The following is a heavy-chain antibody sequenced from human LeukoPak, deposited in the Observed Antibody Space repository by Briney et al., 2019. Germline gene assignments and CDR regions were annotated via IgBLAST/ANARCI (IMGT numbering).Heavy chain of an antibody. Sequence: GGSLRLSCAASGFSFGSYWMSWVRQAPGKGLEWVANIRQDGSEKYYVDSVKGRFTISRDNAKNSLYLQMNSLRAEDTAVYYCARSRTWGQGTLVTVSS. J-gene: IGHJ5*02. CDR2: IRQDGSEK. CDR3: ARSRT. V-gene: IGHV3-7*01. CDR1: GFSFGSYW.